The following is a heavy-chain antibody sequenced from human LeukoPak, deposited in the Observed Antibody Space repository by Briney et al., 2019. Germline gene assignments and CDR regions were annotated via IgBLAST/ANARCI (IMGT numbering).Heavy chain of an antibody. CDR3: ARHILGYCSSTSCLPRPNWFDP. Sequence: PSETLSLTCTVSGGSISSSSYYWGWIRQPPGKGLEWIGSIYYSGSTYYNLSLKSRVTISVDTSKNQFSLKLSSVTAADTAVYYCARHILGYCSSTSCLPRPNWFDPWGQGTLVTVSS. J-gene: IGHJ5*02. D-gene: IGHD2-2*01. CDR2: IYYSGST. V-gene: IGHV4-39*01. CDR1: GGSISSSSYY.